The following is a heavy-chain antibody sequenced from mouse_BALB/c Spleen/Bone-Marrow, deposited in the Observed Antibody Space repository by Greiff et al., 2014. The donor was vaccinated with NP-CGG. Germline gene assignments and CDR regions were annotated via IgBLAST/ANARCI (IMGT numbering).Heavy chain of an antibody. CDR3: ARLFGTRDFDY. V-gene: IGHV14-1*02. J-gene: IGHJ2*01. D-gene: IGHD4-1*01. CDR1: GFNIKDYF. Sequence: VQLQQSGAELVRPGALVKLSCKASGFNIKDYFMHWVKQRPEQGLEWIGWIDPEIGNTLYDPKFQGKTSITADTSSNTAYLQLSSMTSEVTSVYYRARLFGTRDFDYWGQGTTLTVSS. CDR2: IDPEIGNT.